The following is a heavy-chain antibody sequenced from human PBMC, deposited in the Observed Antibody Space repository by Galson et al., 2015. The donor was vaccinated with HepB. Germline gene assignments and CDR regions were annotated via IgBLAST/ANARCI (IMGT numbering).Heavy chain of an antibody. CDR1: GGSISSYF. V-gene: IGHV4-4*07. Sequence: ETLSLTCTVSGGSISSYFWSWIRQPAGMGLEWIGGIYTSGSTNYNPSLKNRVTMSVDTSKNQFSLKLSSVTAADTAVYYCARVKSYYGYYYGMDVWGQGTTVTVSS. D-gene: IGHD3-10*01. J-gene: IGHJ6*02. CDR3: ARVKSYYGYYYGMDV. CDR2: IYTSGST.